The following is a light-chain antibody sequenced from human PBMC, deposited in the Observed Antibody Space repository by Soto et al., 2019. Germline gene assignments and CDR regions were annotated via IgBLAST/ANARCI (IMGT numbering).Light chain of an antibody. V-gene: IGKV3-20*01. CDR1: QSVTSNY. J-gene: IGKJ1*01. CDR2: GAS. CDR3: QHYVTSLTT. Sequence: EIVLTQSPGTLSLSPGERATLSRGASQSVTSNYLAWYQQKPGQASRLLIFGASIRVTGIPDRFIGSGSGTDFTLTISRLEPEDFAVYYCQHYVTSLTTFGQGTKVDIK.